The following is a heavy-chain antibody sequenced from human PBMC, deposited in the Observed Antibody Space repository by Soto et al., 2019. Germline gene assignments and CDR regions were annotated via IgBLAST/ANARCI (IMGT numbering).Heavy chain of an antibody. D-gene: IGHD2-21*01. Sequence: KGLEWVGRIKSKTDGGTTDYAAPVKGRFTISRDNAKNSLYLQMNSLRAEDTAVYYFFFFQAEDGIRDL. J-gene: IGHJ2*01. CDR3: FFFQAEDGIRDL. CDR2: IKSKTDGGTT. V-gene: IGHV3-15*01.